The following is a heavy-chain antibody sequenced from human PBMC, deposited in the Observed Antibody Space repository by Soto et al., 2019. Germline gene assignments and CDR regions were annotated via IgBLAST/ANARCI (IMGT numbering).Heavy chain of an antibody. D-gene: IGHD3-16*02. Sequence: NPGGSLRLSCVASGFTFSKAWISWVRQAPGKGLEWVGRIKIKTDGGTTDYAAPVKGRFTMSRDDSKYALYLQMNSLQTEDTAVYYCTAGYYDDIWGTYRYIDYWGQGTLVTVSS. CDR1: GFTFSKAW. CDR2: IKIKTDGGTT. J-gene: IGHJ4*02. V-gene: IGHV3-15*01. CDR3: TAGYYDDIWGTYRYIDY.